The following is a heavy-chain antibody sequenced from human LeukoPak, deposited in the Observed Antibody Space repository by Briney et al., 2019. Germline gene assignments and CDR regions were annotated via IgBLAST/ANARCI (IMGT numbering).Heavy chain of an antibody. J-gene: IGHJ4*02. CDR3: ARVDGYDFFFDY. V-gene: IGHV3-66*01. CDR2: IHGGGNT. CDR1: GFTVSSNY. D-gene: IGHD3-3*01. Sequence: GGSLTLSCAASGFTVSSNYMSWVRQAPGKGLEWVSVIHGGGNTYYADSVKGRFTISRDNSKNTLYLQMNSLRAEDTAVYYCARVDGYDFFFDYWGQGTLVTVSS.